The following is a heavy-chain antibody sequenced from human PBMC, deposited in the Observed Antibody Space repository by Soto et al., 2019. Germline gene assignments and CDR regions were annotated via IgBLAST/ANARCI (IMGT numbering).Heavy chain of an antibody. D-gene: IGHD3-9*01. J-gene: IGHJ5*02. CDR3: VQGRYPTMATPLDH. Sequence: PGGSLRLSCSASGFTFDDCAMHWVRQGPGKGPEWVSGISWDSATVGYAESVKGRFTITRDDAKNSLYLQMDSLRREDTALYYCVQGRYPTMATPLDHWGQGTLVTISS. V-gene: IGHV3-9*01. CDR1: GFTFDDCA. CDR2: ISWDSATV.